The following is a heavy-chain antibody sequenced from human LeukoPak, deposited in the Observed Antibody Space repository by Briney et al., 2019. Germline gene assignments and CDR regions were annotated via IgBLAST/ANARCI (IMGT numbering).Heavy chain of an antibody. V-gene: IGHV3-23*01. D-gene: IGHD5-12*01. CDR1: GFTFSSYA. J-gene: IGHJ4*02. CDR3: AKEGDDDPNSDY. Sequence: PGGSLRHSSAASGFTFSSYAMSWVRQAPGKGLEWVSAISGSGGSTYYADSVKGRFTISRDNSKNTLYLQMNSLRAEDTAVYYCAKEGDDDPNSDYWGQGTLVTVSS. CDR2: ISGSGGST.